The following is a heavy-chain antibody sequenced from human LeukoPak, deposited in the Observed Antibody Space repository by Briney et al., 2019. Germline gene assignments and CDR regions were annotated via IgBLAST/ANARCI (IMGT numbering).Heavy chain of an antibody. V-gene: IGHV1-18*01. J-gene: IGHJ4*02. CDR1: GYSFTDYG. CDR2: ISAKNGDI. Sequence: ASVKVSCKASGYSFTDYGISWVRQAPGQGLEWMGFISAKNGDINYVQKFQGRVTMTTDTPTNTAYMELRSLRSDDTAVYYCARDYYSDYVFDFWGQGTLITVSS. CDR3: ARDYYSDYVFDF. D-gene: IGHD4-11*01.